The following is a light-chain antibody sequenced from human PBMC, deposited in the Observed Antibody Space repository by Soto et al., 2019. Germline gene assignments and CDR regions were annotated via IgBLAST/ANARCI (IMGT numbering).Light chain of an antibody. Sequence: DIVMTQSPLSLPVTPGEPASISCRSSQSLLHSNGYTYLDWYLQKPGQSPQLLIYLGSNRASGVPGRFRGSGSGTDFTLKIRRVEDEDVGVSYCMQALQTPPITFGQGTRLEIK. CDR2: LGS. J-gene: IGKJ5*01. CDR3: MQALQTPPIT. CDR1: QSLLHSNGYTY. V-gene: IGKV2-28*01.